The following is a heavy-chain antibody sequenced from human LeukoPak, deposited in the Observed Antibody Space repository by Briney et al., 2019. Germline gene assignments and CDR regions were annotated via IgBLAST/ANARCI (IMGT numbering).Heavy chain of an antibody. V-gene: IGHV3-13*01. CDR1: GLTLSWYD. CDR3: VRAPPYSSASWGYYGMDV. J-gene: IGHJ6*02. CDR2: IGTRGDT. Sequence: GGSLRLSCAASGLTLSWYDMHWVRQATGEGLEWVSAIGTRGDTYYAGSVKGRFTMSRENAKNSLYLQMNSLSAGDTAVYYCVRAPPYSSASWGYYGMDVWGQGTTVTVSS. D-gene: IGHD6-19*01.